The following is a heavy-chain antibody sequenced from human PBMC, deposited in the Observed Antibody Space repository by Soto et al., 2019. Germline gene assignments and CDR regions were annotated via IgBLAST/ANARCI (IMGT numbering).Heavy chain of an antibody. CDR1: GFTFSNAW. D-gene: IGHD6-19*01. Sequence: PGGSLRLSCAASGFTFSNAWMSWVRQAPGKGLEWVGRIKSKTDGGTTDYAAPVKGRFTISRDDSKNTLYLQMNSLKTEDTAVYYCTTDRGWYAEFDYWGQGTMVTVYS. J-gene: IGHJ4*02. CDR2: IKSKTDGGTT. V-gene: IGHV3-15*01. CDR3: TTDRGWYAEFDY.